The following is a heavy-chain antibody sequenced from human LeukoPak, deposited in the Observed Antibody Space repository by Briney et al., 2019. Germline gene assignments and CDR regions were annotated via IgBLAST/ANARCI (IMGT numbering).Heavy chain of an antibody. J-gene: IGHJ6*03. V-gene: IGHV4-38-2*02. CDR1: GYSISTGYY. CDR3: ARGDYDFWSGYHYYYYYMDV. CDR2: IFYSGST. Sequence: SETLSLTCTVSGYSISTGYYWDWIRQPPGKGLEWIGNIFYSGSTYYSPSLKSRVTISLDTSRNQFSLKLNSVTAADTAVYYCARGDYDFWSGYHYYYYYMDVWGKGTTVTVSS. D-gene: IGHD3-3*01.